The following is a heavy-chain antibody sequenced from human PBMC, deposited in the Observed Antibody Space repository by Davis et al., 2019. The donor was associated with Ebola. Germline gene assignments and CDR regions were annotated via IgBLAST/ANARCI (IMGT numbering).Heavy chain of an antibody. Sequence: ASVKGSCKASGYTFTGYYMHWVRQAPGQGLEWMGWINPNSGGTNYAQKFQGRVTMTRDTSISTAYMELSRLGSDDTAVYYCARLYCTNGVCTWGQGTLVTVSS. J-gene: IGHJ5*02. CDR2: INPNSGGT. V-gene: IGHV1-2*02. CDR3: ARLYCTNGVCT. CDR1: GYTFTGYY. D-gene: IGHD2-8*01.